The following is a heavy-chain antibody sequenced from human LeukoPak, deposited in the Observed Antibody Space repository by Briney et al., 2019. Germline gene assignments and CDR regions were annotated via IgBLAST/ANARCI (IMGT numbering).Heavy chain of an antibody. D-gene: IGHD3-16*02. CDR1: GGSIRNSY. CDR3: ARRITFGGVIVILEGFDY. Sequence: SETLSLTCTVSGGSIRNSYWSWIRQPPGKGLEWIGYIFYNGDTNYNPSLKGRVTMSVDTSKNQFSLKLNSVTAADTAVYYCARRITFGGVIVILEGFDYWGQGTLVTVSS. CDR2: IFYNGDT. V-gene: IGHV4-59*01. J-gene: IGHJ4*02.